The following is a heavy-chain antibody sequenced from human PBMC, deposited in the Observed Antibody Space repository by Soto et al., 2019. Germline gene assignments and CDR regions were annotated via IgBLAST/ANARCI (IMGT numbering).Heavy chain of an antibody. CDR3: ARHLVGATKIDY. Sequence: SGTLSRTSSVSCTSIPSSTFYWGWIRQPPGKGLEWIGSIYYSGSTYYNPSLKSRVTISVDTSKNQFSLKLSSVTAADTAVYYCARHLVGATKIDYWGQG. CDR1: CTSIPSSTFY. V-gene: IGHV4-39*01. J-gene: IGHJ4*02. CDR2: IYYSGST. D-gene: IGHD1-26*01.